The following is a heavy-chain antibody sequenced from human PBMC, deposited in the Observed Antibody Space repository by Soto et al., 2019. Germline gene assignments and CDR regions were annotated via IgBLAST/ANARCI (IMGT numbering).Heavy chain of an antibody. CDR1: GGTFSTYA. V-gene: IGHV1-69*06. J-gene: IGHJ5*02. Sequence: SVKVSCKVSGGTFSTYAISWVRQAPGQGLEWMGGIIPIFNAAKYAQKFQGRVTITADKSTSTAHMELSSLRSEDTAVYYCARQMVSSGWHYGNWFDPWGQGTPVTVSS. D-gene: IGHD6-19*01. CDR2: IIPIFNAA. CDR3: ARQMVSSGWHYGNWFDP.